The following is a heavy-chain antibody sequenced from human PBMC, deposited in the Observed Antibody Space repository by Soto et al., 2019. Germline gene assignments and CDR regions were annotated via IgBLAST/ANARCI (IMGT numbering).Heavy chain of an antibody. V-gene: IGHV4-31*03. CDR1: GGSISSGGYY. J-gene: IGHJ3*02. CDR2: IYYSGST. Sequence: QVQLQESGPGLVKPSQTLSLTCTVSGGSISSGGYYWSWIRQHPGKGLEWIGYIYYSGSTYYNPSLKIRVTISVDTSKNQFSLKLSSVTAADTAVYYCARDKGKLELRAFDIWGQGTMVTVSS. CDR3: ARDKGKLELRAFDI. D-gene: IGHD1-7*01.